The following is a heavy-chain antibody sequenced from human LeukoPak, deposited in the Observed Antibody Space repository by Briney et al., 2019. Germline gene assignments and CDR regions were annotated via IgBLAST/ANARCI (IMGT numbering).Heavy chain of an antibody. J-gene: IGHJ6*03. D-gene: IGHD6-13*01. CDR2: IYYSGST. V-gene: IGHV4-59*01. Sequence: SETLSLTCTVSGGSISSYYWSWIRQPPGKGLEWIGYIYYSGSTNYNPSLKSRVTISVDTSKNQFSLKLSSVTAADTAVYYCARDAAAGTMGYYYYYMDVWGKGTTVTVSS. CDR3: ARDAAAGTMGYYYYYMDV. CDR1: GGSISSYY.